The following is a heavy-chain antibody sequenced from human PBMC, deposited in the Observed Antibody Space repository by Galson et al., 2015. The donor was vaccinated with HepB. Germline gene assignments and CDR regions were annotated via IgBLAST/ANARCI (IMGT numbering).Heavy chain of an antibody. V-gene: IGHV3-74*01. Sequence: SLRLSSAASGFTFSASWMYWVRKAPGKGLMCVSRRTSDGTSTVYADSVKGRFTISRDNAKNTLYLQMNSLRAEDTAVYYCARSASLDYWGQGTLVTVSS. CDR1: GFTFSASW. CDR2: RTSDGTST. J-gene: IGHJ4*02. CDR3: ARSASLDY.